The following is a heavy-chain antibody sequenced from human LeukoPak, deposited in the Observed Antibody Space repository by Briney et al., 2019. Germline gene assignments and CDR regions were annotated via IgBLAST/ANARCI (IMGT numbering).Heavy chain of an antibody. V-gene: IGHV6-1*01. Sequence: SQTLSLTCAISGDSVSSNSAAWNWIRQSPSRGLEWLGRTYYRSKWYYDYEVSVKSRVTINPDTSKNQFSLQLSSVTPEDTAVYYCERSLSSVSYRIDYWGQGTLVTVSS. CDR3: ERSLSSVSYRIDY. CDR1: GDSVSSNSAA. J-gene: IGHJ4*02. D-gene: IGHD6-19*01. CDR2: TYYRSKWYY.